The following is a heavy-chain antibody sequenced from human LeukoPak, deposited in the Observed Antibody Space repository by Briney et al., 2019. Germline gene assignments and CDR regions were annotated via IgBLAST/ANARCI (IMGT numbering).Heavy chain of an antibody. V-gene: IGHV3-21*01. Sequence: GGSLRLSCAASGFTFSSYSMNWVRQAPRKGLEWVSSISSSSSYIYYADSVKGRFTISRDNSKNTLYLQMNSLRAEDTAVYYCAREPRPSGYYYYGMDVWGQGTTVTVSS. D-gene: IGHD3-10*01. CDR2: ISSSSSYI. J-gene: IGHJ6*02. CDR1: GFTFSSYS. CDR3: AREPRPSGYYYYGMDV.